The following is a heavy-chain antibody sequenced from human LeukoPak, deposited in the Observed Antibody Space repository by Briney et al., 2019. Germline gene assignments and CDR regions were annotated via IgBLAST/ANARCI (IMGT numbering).Heavy chain of an antibody. D-gene: IGHD1-26*01. J-gene: IGHJ5*02. CDR2: IYPGDSDT. V-gene: IGHV5-51*01. Sequence: GESLKISCKGSGYSFTSYWIGWVRQMPGKGLEWMGIIYPGDSDTRYSPSFQGQVTISADKSISTAYLQWSSLKASDTAMYYCARLGVSGSYRVNWFDPWGQGTLVTVSS. CDR1: GYSFTSYW. CDR3: ARLGVSGSYRVNWFDP.